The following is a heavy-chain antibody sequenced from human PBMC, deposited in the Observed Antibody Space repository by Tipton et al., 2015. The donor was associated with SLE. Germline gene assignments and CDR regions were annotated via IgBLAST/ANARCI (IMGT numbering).Heavy chain of an antibody. D-gene: IGHD3-3*01. Sequence: SLRLSCAASGFTFSSYWMSWVRQAPGKGLEWVANIKQDGSEKYYEDSVKGRFTISRDNAKNSLYLQMNSLRAEDTAVYYCARVRGLYYFDYWGQGTLVTVSS. J-gene: IGHJ4*02. V-gene: IGHV3-7*05. CDR3: ARVRGLYYFDY. CDR2: IKQDGSEK. CDR1: GFTFSSYW.